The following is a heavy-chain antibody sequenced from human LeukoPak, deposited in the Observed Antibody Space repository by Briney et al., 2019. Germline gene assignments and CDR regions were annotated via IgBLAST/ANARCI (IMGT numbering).Heavy chain of an antibody. D-gene: IGHD4-17*01. V-gene: IGHV3-30*18. Sequence: PGRSLRLSCAASGFTLSSYNMHWVRQAAGKGLEWGAVISYDGSNKYYVDSVKGRFTISRDNSKNTLFLQMNSLRAEDTAVYYCAKHDYGDSERGDNWGQGTLVTVSS. J-gene: IGHJ4*02. CDR2: ISYDGSNK. CDR1: GFTLSSYN. CDR3: AKHDYGDSERGDN.